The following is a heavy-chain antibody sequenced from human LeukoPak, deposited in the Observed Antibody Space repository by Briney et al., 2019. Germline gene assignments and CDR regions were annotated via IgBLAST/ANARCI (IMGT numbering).Heavy chain of an antibody. Sequence: GGSLRLSCAASGFTFSSYGMHWVRQAPGKGLEWVSAISGSGGSTYYADSVKGRFTISRDNSKNTLYLQMNSLRAEDTAVYYCAKLGGSNYYYYYMDVWGKGTTVTVSS. CDR1: GFTFSSYG. CDR2: ISGSGGST. D-gene: IGHD3-16*01. CDR3: AKLGGSNYYYYYMDV. V-gene: IGHV3-23*01. J-gene: IGHJ6*03.